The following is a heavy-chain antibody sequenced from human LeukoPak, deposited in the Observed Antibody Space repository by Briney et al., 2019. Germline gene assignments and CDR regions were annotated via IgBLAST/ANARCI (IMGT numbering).Heavy chain of an antibody. J-gene: IGHJ4*02. Sequence: GGSLTLSCAASGFTFSNFGMYWVRQAAGKGLEWVAVISYDGSNKYHADSVKGRFTISRDNSKNTLYLQMNSLRLEDTAVYYCARDKYGYNTPIDYWGQGTLVTVSS. CDR1: GFTFSNFG. CDR3: ARDKYGYNTPIDY. V-gene: IGHV3-30-3*01. CDR2: ISYDGSNK. D-gene: IGHD5-24*01.